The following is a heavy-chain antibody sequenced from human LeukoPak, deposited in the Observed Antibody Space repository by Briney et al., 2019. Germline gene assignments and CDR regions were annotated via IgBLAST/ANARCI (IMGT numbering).Heavy chain of an antibody. CDR3: TTNPYDRGGHHV. J-gene: IGHJ3*01. V-gene: IGHV3-15*01. D-gene: IGHD3-22*01. CDR1: GLTFTKAW. CDR2: IKSNTDGGTT. Sequence: PGGSLRLSCTASGLTFTKAWMTWVRQAAGEGLEWVGRIKSNTDGGTTEYAAPVKDRFTISRDDSKNTLYLQMNSLNTEDTAVYYCTTNPYDRGGHHVWGQGTTVTVSS.